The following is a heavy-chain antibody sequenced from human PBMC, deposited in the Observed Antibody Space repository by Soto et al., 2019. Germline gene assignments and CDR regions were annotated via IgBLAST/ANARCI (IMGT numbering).Heavy chain of an antibody. Sequence: QVQLQQWGAGLLKPSETLSLTCAVYGGSFSGYYWSWIRQPPGKGLEWIGEINHSGSTNYNPSLKSRITISVDTSKNQFSLKRSSVTAADTAVYYCASRTPCSSTSCDFDYWGQGTLVTVSS. J-gene: IGHJ4*02. CDR2: INHSGST. D-gene: IGHD2-2*01. CDR3: ASRTPCSSTSCDFDY. CDR1: GGSFSGYY. V-gene: IGHV4-34*01.